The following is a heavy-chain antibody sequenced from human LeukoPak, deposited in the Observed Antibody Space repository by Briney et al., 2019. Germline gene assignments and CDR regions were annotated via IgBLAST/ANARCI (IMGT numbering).Heavy chain of an antibody. CDR1: GFTFSSYG. V-gene: IGHV3-30*18. J-gene: IGHJ4*02. Sequence: GGSLRLSCAASGFTFSSYGMHWVRQAPGKGLEWVAVISYDGSNKYYADSVKGRFTISRDNSKNTLYLQMNSLRAEDTAVYYCAKDIGQVVPAVLDYWGQGTLVTVSS. CDR3: AKDIGQVVPAVLDY. D-gene: IGHD2-2*01. CDR2: ISYDGSNK.